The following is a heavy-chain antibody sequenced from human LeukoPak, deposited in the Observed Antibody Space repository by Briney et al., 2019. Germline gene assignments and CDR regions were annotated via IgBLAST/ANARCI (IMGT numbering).Heavy chain of an antibody. Sequence: GGSLRLSCAASGFTFSSYSMNWVRQAPGKGLEWVSSISSSSSYIYYADSVKGRFTISRDNSKSTLYLQMNSLRVEDTAVYYCARDYTYYFDYWGQGTLVTVSS. D-gene: IGHD4-11*01. J-gene: IGHJ4*02. V-gene: IGHV3-21*01. CDR2: ISSSSSYI. CDR3: ARDYTYYFDY. CDR1: GFTFSSYS.